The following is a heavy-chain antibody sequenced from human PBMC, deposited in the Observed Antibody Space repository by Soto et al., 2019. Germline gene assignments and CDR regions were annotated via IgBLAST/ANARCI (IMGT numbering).Heavy chain of an antibody. CDR2: ISGGGYST. J-gene: IGHJ4*02. CDR1: GFSFDSYA. D-gene: IGHD6-13*01. V-gene: IGHV3-23*01. CDR3: AKWPPGGSSPLIDY. Sequence: EVQLLESGGGLVQPGGSLRLSCAASGFSFDSYAMSWVRQAPGKGLEWVSAISGGGYSTDYADSVKGRFTISRDNPSKTLYLQMNSLRVEDTAVYYCAKWPPGGSSPLIDYWGQGTLVTVSS.